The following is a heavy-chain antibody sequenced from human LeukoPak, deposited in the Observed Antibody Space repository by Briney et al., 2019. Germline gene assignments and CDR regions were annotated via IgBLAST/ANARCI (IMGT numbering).Heavy chain of an antibody. CDR2: INAGNGNT. CDR1: GYTFTIYA. V-gene: IGHV1-3*01. J-gene: IGHJ5*02. D-gene: IGHD6-13*01. CDR3: ARGFTAAGTDWFDP. Sequence: ASVKVSCTASGYTFTIYAMHWVRQAPGQRLEWMGWINAGNGNTKYSQKFQGRVTITRDTSASTAYMELSSLRSEDTAVYYCARGFTAAGTDWFDPWGQGTLVTVSS.